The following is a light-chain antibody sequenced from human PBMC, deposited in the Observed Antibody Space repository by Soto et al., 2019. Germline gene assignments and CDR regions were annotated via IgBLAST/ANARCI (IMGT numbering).Light chain of an antibody. V-gene: IGLV2-14*01. J-gene: IGLJ1*01. CDR2: GVS. CDR3: SSYTSSITPYV. CDR1: ITDIGAYNY. Sequence: QSVLTQPASVSGSPGQSITISCTGTITDIGAYNYVSWYQQHPGKAPKLLIYGVSSRPSGVSNRFSGSKSGNAAYLTIPGLQADDEAEYYCSSYTSSITPYVFGTGTKLTVL.